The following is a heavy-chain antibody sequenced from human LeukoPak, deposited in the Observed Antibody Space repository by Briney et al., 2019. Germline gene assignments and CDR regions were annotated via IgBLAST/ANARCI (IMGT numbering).Heavy chain of an antibody. J-gene: IGHJ4*02. CDR3: AKDPYDILTGLDY. D-gene: IGHD3-9*01. V-gene: IGHV3-30*18. Sequence: PGGSLRLSCAASGFTFSSYGMHWVRQAPGKGLEWVAVISYDGSNKYYADSVKGRFTISRDNSKNTLYLQMNSLRAEDTAVYYCAKDPYDILTGLDYWGQGTLVTVSS. CDR1: GFTFSSYG. CDR2: ISYDGSNK.